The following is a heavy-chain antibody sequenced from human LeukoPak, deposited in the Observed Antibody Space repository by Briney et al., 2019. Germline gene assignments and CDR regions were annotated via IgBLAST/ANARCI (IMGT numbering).Heavy chain of an antibody. Sequence: GGSLRLSCAASGFTFSSYSMNWVRQAPGKGLEWVSAISGSDGSTYYADSVKGRFTISRDNSKNTLYLQMNSLRAEDTAVYYSAKDLFRGRSYPIARNYYYYMDVWGKGTTVTVSS. CDR3: AKDLFRGRSYPIARNYYYYMDV. D-gene: IGHD2-21*01. J-gene: IGHJ6*03. V-gene: IGHV3-23*01. CDR1: GFTFSSYS. CDR2: ISGSDGST.